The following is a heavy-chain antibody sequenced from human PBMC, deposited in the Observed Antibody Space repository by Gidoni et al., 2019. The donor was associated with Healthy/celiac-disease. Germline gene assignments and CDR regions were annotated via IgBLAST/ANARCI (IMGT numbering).Heavy chain of an antibody. CDR3: ARGADYGGPLYYYYGMDV. CDR2: ISYDGSNK. J-gene: IGHJ6*02. V-gene: IGHV3-30-3*01. CDR1: GFTFSSYA. Sequence: QVPLVVSGGGVVQPGRSLRLSCAASGFTFSSYAMHWVRQAPGKGLEWVAVISYDGSNKYYADSVKGRFTISRDNSKNTLYLQMNSLRAEDTAVYYCARGADYGGPLYYYYGMDVWGQGTTVTVSS. D-gene: IGHD4-17*01.